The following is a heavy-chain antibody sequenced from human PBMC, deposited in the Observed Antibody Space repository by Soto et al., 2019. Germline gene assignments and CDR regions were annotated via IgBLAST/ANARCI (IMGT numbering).Heavy chain of an antibody. CDR1: GDTFKNCV. J-gene: IGHJ6*02. CDR3: AAELGFGKLSVV. D-gene: IGHD3-10*01. CDR2: IIPLFGTT. Sequence: QVQVVQSGVEVRRPGSSLKVSCKASGDTFKNCVISWVRQAPGQGLEGMGGIIPLFGTTDFAQRFQGRFTITTDESTTTAYMELSRLRSEDTATYYCAAELGFGKLSVVWGQGTTVIVSS. V-gene: IGHV1-69*01.